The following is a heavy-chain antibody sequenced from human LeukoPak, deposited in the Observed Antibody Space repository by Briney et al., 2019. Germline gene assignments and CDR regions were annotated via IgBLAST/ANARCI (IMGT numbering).Heavy chain of an antibody. CDR3: ARVRSSSWMYYFDY. CDR2: INWNGGST. J-gene: IGHJ4*02. V-gene: IGHV3-20*04. Sequence: GGSLRLSCAASGFTFDDYGMSWVRQAPGKGLKWVSGINWNGGSTGYADSVKGRFTISRDNAKNSLYLQMNSLRAEDTALYYCARVRSSSWMYYFDYWGQGTLVTVSS. D-gene: IGHD6-13*01. CDR1: GFTFDDYG.